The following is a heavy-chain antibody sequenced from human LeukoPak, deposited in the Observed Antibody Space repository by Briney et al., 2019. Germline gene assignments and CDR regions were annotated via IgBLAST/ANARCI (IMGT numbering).Heavy chain of an antibody. CDR1: GGSIIGSDFY. Sequence: SETLSLNCSVSGGSIIGSDFYWGWIRQPPGKGLEWIGSIHYTGTTYYHPSLKSRVTISVDTSKNQFSLKVNSVSAADTAVYYCASPTWGPRRLNYYPYYYMELWGQGSTVPVSS. CDR3: ASPTWGPRRLNYYPYYYMEL. V-gene: IGHV4-39*07. CDR2: IHYTGTT. J-gene: IGHJ6*03. D-gene: IGHD3-16*01.